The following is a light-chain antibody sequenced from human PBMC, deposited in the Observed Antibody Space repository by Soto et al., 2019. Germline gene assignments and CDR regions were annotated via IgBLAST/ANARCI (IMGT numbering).Light chain of an antibody. J-gene: IGLJ2*01. CDR2: DVS. CDR1: SSDVGGYSY. CDR3: SSYTSSSTLV. Sequence: QSALTQPASVSGSPGQSITLSCTGTSSDVGGYSYVSWYQHHPGKAPKLVIYDVSNRPSGVSSRFSGFKSGNTASLTISGLQAEDEADYYCSSYTSSSTLVFGGGTKLTVL. V-gene: IGLV2-14*03.